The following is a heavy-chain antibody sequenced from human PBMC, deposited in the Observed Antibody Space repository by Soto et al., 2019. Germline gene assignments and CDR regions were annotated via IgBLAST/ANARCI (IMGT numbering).Heavy chain of an antibody. V-gene: IGHV3-30*18. D-gene: IGHD2-15*01. J-gene: IGHJ5*02. Sequence: GGSLRLSCAASGFTFSSYGMHWVRQAPGKGLEWVAVISYDGSNKYYADSVKGRFTISRDNSKNTLYLQMNSLRAEDTAVYYCAKDGLPLGYCSGGSCYADNWFDPWGQGTLVTVSS. CDR2: ISYDGSNK. CDR1: GFTFSSYG. CDR3: AKDGLPLGYCSGGSCYADNWFDP.